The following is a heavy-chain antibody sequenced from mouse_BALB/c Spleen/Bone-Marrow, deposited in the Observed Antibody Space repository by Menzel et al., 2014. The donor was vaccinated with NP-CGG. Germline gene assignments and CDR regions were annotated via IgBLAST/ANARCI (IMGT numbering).Heavy chain of an antibody. CDR2: IDPANGYT. D-gene: IGHD1-1*01. J-gene: IGHJ4*01. CDR3: ARGTTVVSYYAMDY. Sequence: EVKLVESGAELAKPGASVKLSCTASGFNIKDTYMHWVKQRPEQGLEWIGRIDPANGYTKFDPKFQGKATITADPSSNTAYLQLSSLTSEDTVVYYCARGTTVVSYYAMDYWGQGTSVTVSS. V-gene: IGHV14-3*02. CDR1: GFNIKDTY.